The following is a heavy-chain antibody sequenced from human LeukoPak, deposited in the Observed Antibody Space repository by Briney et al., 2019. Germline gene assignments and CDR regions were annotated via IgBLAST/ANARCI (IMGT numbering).Heavy chain of an antibody. CDR2: IDTSGDT. J-gene: IGHJ3*02. V-gene: IGHV3-13*01. CDR3: ARGYTTVAFGI. Sequence: PGGSLRLSCADSGFTFSNNDMHWVRQGPGKGLEWVSAIDTSGDTYYPGSVKGRFTISRENAKNILYPQMNSLRVGDTAVYYCARGYTTVAFGIWGQGTMVSVSS. CDR1: GFTFSNND. D-gene: IGHD4-11*01.